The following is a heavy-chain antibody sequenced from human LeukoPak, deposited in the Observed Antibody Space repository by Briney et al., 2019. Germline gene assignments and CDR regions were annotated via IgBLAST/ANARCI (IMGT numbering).Heavy chain of an antibody. J-gene: IGHJ4*02. Sequence: ASVKVSCKASGYTFTSYYMHWVRQAPGQGLEWMGIINPSGGSTSYAQKFQGSVTMTRDTSTSTVYMELSSLRSEDTAVYYCARSWEGYYFDYWGQGTLVTVSS. V-gene: IGHV1-46*01. CDR1: GYTFTSYY. CDR3: ARSWEGYYFDY. CDR2: INPSGGST. D-gene: IGHD1-26*01.